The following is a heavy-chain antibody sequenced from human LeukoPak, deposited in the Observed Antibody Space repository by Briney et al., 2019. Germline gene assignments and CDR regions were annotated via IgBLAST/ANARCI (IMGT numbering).Heavy chain of an antibody. D-gene: IGHD1-26*01. CDR3: ARDPMWVGAAGGEY. CDR1: GFTFSTYA. Sequence: GRSLRPSCAASGFTFSTYAMHWVRHAPGRGRGWVSYISSSGSTISYADSVKGRFTITRNKAKNALYVQMNSVRAEDTAVYYCARDPMWVGAAGGEYWGQGTLVTLSS. V-gene: IGHV3-48*01. CDR2: ISSSGSTI. J-gene: IGHJ4*02.